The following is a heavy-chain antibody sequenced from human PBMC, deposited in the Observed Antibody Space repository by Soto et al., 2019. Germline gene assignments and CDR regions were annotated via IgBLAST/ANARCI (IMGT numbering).Heavy chain of an antibody. J-gene: IGHJ4*02. Sequence: EVQLLESGGGLVQPGGSLRLSCAASGFTFSSYAMSWVRQAPGKGLEWVSIIGVGGGDRYYPESVKGRFTISRANSRETLYLEMNSLRDEDTAVYYCARVRFGELVWGQGTLVTVSS. CDR2: IGVGGGDR. D-gene: IGHD3-10*01. CDR3: ARVRFGELV. V-gene: IGHV3-23*01. CDR1: GFTFSSYA.